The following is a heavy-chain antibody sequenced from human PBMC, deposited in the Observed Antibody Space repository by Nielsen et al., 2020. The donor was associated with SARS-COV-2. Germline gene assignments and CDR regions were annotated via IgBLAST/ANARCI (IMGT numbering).Heavy chain of an antibody. V-gene: IGHV3-48*02. CDR2: ISSSSSTI. Sequence: GGSLRLSCAASGFTFSSYSMNWVRQAPGKGLEWVSYISSSSSTIYYADSVKGRFTISRDNAKNSLYLQMNSLRDEDTAVYYCARAVMSSSWGFHFDYWGQGTLVTVSS. CDR1: GFTFSSYS. CDR3: ARAVMSSSWGFHFDY. J-gene: IGHJ4*02. D-gene: IGHD6-13*01.